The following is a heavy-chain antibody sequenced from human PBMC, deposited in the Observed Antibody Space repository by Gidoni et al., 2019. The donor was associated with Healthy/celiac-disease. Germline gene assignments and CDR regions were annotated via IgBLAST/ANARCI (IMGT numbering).Heavy chain of an antibody. J-gene: IGHJ4*02. CDR1: GFTFSRSA. CDR3: AKGPGDDFWSGYGAFDY. CDR2: ISGSGGST. Sequence: EVQLVESGGGLVQPGGSLLLSCAASGFTFSRSAMSWVRQAPGKGLEWVAAISGSGGSTYYADSVKSRFTSSRDNTKNTLYLQMNSLRAEDTAVYDCAKGPGDDFWSGYGAFDYWGQGTLVTVSS. V-gene: IGHV3-23*04. D-gene: IGHD3-3*01.